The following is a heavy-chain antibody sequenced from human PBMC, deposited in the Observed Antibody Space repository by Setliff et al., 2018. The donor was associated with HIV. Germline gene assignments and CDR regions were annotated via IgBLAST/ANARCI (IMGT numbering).Heavy chain of an antibody. V-gene: IGHV1-2*02. CDR1: GYTFTGYH. J-gene: IGHJ6*03. CDR3: ARDHVVCSGGTCRSDDPYYYYYMNV. CDR2: INPNIGGT. Sequence: ASVKVSCKASGYTFTGYHIHWVRQAPGQGLEWMGWINPNIGGTNSAQKFQGRVTMTRDTSISTAYMVLSGLKSDDTAVYYCARDHVVCSGGTCRSDDPYYYYYMNVWGQGTTVTVSS. D-gene: IGHD2-15*01.